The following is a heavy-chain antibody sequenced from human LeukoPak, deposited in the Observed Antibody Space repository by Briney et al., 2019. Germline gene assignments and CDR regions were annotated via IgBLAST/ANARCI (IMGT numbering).Heavy chain of an antibody. CDR3: ARGGSSWYYFDY. J-gene: IGHJ4*02. CDR2: TDNGNT. CDR1: GYTFTSYG. Sequence: ASVKVSCKASGYTFTSYGISWVRQAPGQGLEWMGWTDNGNTNYAQKFQGRVTMTTDTSTSTAYMELRSLRPDDTAVYYCARGGSSWYYFDYWGQGTLVTVSS. V-gene: IGHV1-18*01. D-gene: IGHD6-13*01.